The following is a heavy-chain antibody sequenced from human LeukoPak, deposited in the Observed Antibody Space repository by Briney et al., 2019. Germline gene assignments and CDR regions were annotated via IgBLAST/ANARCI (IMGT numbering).Heavy chain of an antibody. D-gene: IGHD3-22*01. CDR2: ISTGSSTI. Sequence: HPGGSLRLSCAASGFTFSSYSMNWVRRAPGKGLEWVSHISTGSSTIYYADSVKGRFTISRDNAKNSLYLQMNSLRAEDTAVYYCAKVGYYYDSSGHAAFDIWGQGTMVTVSS. V-gene: IGHV3-48*01. J-gene: IGHJ3*02. CDR1: GFTFSSYS. CDR3: AKVGYYYDSSGHAAFDI.